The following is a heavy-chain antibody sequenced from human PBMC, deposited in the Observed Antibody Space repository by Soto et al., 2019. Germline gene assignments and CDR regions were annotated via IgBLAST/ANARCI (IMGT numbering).Heavy chain of an antibody. Sequence: GGSLRLSCAASGFTFSSYAMHWVRQAPGKGLEWVAVISYDGSNKYYADSVKGRFTIFRDDSKDTLYLQMNSLRAEDTAVYYCAKQAWDDILTGYLDYWGQGTLVTVSS. CDR2: ISYDGSNK. CDR1: GFTFSSYA. CDR3: AKQAWDDILTGYLDY. J-gene: IGHJ4*02. D-gene: IGHD3-9*01. V-gene: IGHV3-30-3*02.